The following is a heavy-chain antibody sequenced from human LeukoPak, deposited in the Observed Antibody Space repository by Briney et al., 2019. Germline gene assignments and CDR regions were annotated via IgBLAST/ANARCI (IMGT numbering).Heavy chain of an antibody. Sequence: GGSLRLSCTVSGFTVSSNSMSWVRQAPGKGLECVSFIYSAGSTHYSDSVKGRFTISRDNSKNTVYLQMNSLRAEDTAVYYCAKGSSSWYTYYYFDYWGQGTLVTVSS. J-gene: IGHJ4*02. D-gene: IGHD6-13*01. CDR2: IYSAGST. CDR3: AKGSSSWYTYYYFDY. CDR1: GFTVSSNS. V-gene: IGHV3-53*01.